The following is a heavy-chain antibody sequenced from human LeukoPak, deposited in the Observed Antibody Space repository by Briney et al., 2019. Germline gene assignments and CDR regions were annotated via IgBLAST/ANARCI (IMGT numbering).Heavy chain of an antibody. CDR2: MNPNSGNT. V-gene: IGHV1-8*03. Sequence: ASVKVSCKASGGTFSNYAVSWVRQAPGQGLEWMGWMNPNSGNTGYAQKFQGRVTITRNTSISTAYMELSSLRSEDTAVYYCAGYSSGWYNSWGQGTLVTVSS. J-gene: IGHJ4*02. CDR1: GGTFSNYA. CDR3: AGYSSGWYNS. D-gene: IGHD6-19*01.